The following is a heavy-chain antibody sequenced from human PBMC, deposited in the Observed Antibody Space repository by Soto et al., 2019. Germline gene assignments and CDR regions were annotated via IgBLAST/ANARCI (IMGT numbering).Heavy chain of an antibody. CDR1: GGSISSSSYY. CDR2: IYYSGST. J-gene: IGHJ4*02. Sequence: QLQLQESGPGLVKPSETLSLTCTVSGGSISSSSYYWGWIRQPPGKGLEWIGSIYYSGSTYYNPSLKSRVTISVDTSKNQFSLKLSSVTAADTAVYYCARHAPPLHIVVVTATGGFDYWGQGTLVTVSS. V-gene: IGHV4-39*01. CDR3: ARHAPPLHIVVVTATGGFDY. D-gene: IGHD2-21*02.